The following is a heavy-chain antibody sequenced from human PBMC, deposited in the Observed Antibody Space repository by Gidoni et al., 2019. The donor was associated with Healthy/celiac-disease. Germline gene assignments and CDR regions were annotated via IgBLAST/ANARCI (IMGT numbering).Heavy chain of an antibody. CDR2: IYYSGST. CDR1: GGSISRYY. V-gene: IGHV4-59*01. D-gene: IGHD3-9*01. Sequence: QVQLQESGPGLVKPSETLSLTCTVSGGSISRYYWSWIRQPPGKGLEYIGYIYYSGSTNYNPSLESRVTMSVDTSKNQFSLKLTSVTAADTAVYYCARVHPLTGADYWGQGTPVTVSS. J-gene: IGHJ4*02. CDR3: ARVHPLTGADY.